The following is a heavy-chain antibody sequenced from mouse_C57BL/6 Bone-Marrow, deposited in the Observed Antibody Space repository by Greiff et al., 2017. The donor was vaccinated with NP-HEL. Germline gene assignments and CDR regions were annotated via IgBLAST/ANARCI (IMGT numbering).Heavy chain of an antibody. V-gene: IGHV1-42*01. CDR1: GYSFTGYY. J-gene: IGHJ1*03. CDR3: ARITTVVDWYFDV. CDR2: INPSTGGT. Sequence: VQLQQSGPELVKPGASVKISCKASGYSFTGYYMNWVKQSPEKSLEWIGEINPSTGGTTYIQKFKAKATLTVDKSSSTAYMQLKSLTSEDSAVYYCARITTVVDWYFDVWGTGTTVTVSS. D-gene: IGHD1-1*01.